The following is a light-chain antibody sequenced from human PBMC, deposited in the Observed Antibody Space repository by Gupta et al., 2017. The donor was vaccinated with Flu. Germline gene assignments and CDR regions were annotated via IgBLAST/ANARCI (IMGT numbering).Light chain of an antibody. CDR2: DAS. Sequence: IVLTQSPATLSLSPGDRATLSCRASQSVSNFLAWYQQKPGQAPRLLIYDASNRATDIPARFSGSGSGTDFTLTISSLEPEDFAVYYCQQRSNLITFGQGTRLEIK. J-gene: IGKJ5*01. CDR1: QSVSNF. CDR3: QQRSNLIT. V-gene: IGKV3-11*01.